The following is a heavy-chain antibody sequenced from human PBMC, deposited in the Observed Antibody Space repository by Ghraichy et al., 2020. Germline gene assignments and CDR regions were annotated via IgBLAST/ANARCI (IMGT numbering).Heavy chain of an antibody. J-gene: IGHJ4*02. CDR2: IYTSGST. Sequence: SETLSLTCTVSGDSISSYYWSWIRQSAGKGLEWIGRIYTSGSTNYNPSLESRITMSVDTSKNQFSLKLSSVTAADTAVYYCARDEHDCSGGNCYSDGFDDWGQGTLVTVSS. CDR3: ARDEHDCSGGNCYSDGFDD. D-gene: IGHD2-15*01. CDR1: GDSISSYY. V-gene: IGHV4-4*07.